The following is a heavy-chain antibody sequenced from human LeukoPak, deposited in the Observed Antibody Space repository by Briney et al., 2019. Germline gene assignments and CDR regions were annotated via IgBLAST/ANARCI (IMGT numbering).Heavy chain of an antibody. CDR2: INPNSGGT. CDR3: ARASYRLAAAGTMVLGY. D-gene: IGHD6-13*01. CDR1: GYTFTGYY. V-gene: IGHV1-2*02. Sequence: ASVKVSCKASGYTFTGYYMHWVRQAPGQGLEWMGWINPNSGGTNYAQKFQGRVTMTRDTSISTAYMELSRLRSDDTAVYYCARASYRLAAAGTMVLGYWGPGTLVTVSS. J-gene: IGHJ4*02.